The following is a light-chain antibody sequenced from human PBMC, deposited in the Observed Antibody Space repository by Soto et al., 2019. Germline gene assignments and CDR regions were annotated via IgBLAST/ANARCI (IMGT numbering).Light chain of an antibody. J-gene: IGKJ1*01. Sequence: EMVLTQSPGTLSLSPGERATVSCRASQSVSNNYLAWYQQKPGQAPRLLIYGASNRATGIPDRFSGSGSGTDLTLTISGMEPEDLAVDYFHQYDSSRTCGQGTNV. CDR3: HQYDSSRT. V-gene: IGKV3-20*01. CDR1: QSVSNNY. CDR2: GAS.